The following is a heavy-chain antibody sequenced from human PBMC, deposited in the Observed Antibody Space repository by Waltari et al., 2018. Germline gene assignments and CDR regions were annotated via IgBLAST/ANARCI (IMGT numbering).Heavy chain of an antibody. CDR3: AKGRAGWYELDY. CDR1: GFTFSSYA. CDR2: ISGSGGST. D-gene: IGHD6-19*01. V-gene: IGHV3-23*01. Sequence: EVQLLESGGGLVQPGGSLRISCAASGFTFSSYAMSWVRQAPGKGLEWVSAISGSGGSTYYADAVKGRFTISRDNSKNTLYLQMNSLRAEDTAVYYCAKGRAGWYELDYWGQGTLVTVSS. J-gene: IGHJ4*02.